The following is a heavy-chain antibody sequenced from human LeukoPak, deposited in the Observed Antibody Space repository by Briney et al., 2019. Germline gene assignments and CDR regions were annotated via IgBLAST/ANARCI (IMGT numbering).Heavy chain of an antibody. CDR3: AAQAGTGPYYYYGLDV. D-gene: IGHD6-19*01. CDR2: ISSSSSYI. V-gene: IGHV3-21*01. CDR1: GFTFSSYS. Sequence: PGGSLRLSCAASGFTFSSYSMNWVRQAPGKGLEWVSSISSSSSYIYYADSVKGRFTISRDNANNSLYLQMNSLRAEDTVVYYCAAQAGTGPYYYYGLDVWGQGTTVTVSS. J-gene: IGHJ6*02.